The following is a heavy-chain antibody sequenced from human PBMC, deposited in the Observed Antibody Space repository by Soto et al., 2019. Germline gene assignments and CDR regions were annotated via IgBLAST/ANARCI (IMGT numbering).Heavy chain of an antibody. J-gene: IGHJ3*02. V-gene: IGHV3-21*01. CDR2: ISSSSSYT. D-gene: IGHD1-1*01. CDR1: GFTFSSYS. CDR3: ARDRFLEPRFFDI. Sequence: GGSLRLSCAASGFTFSSYSMNWVRQAPGKGLEWVSSISSSSSYTYYADSVKGRFTISRDNAKNSLYLQMNSLRAEDTAVYYCARDRFLEPRFFDIWGQGTMVTVSS.